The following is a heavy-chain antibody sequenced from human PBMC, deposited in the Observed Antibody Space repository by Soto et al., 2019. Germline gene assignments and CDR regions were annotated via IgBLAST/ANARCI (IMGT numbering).Heavy chain of an antibody. V-gene: IGHV1-24*01. D-gene: IGHD6-13*01. CDR3: ATVAAADNYYGMDV. CDR1: GYTLTVLS. J-gene: IGHJ6*02. CDR2: FDPEDGET. Sequence: ASVKVSCKVSGYTLTVLSMHWVRQAPGKGLEWMGGFDPEDGETIYAQKFQGRVTVTEDTSTDTAYMELSSLRSEDTAVYYCATVAAADNYYGMDVWG.